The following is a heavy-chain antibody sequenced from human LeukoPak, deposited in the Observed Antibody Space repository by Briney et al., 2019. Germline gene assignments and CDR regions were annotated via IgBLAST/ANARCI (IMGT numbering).Heavy chain of an antibody. CDR1: GFTFSSYA. D-gene: IGHD3-3*01. J-gene: IGHJ4*02. CDR2: ISGSGGST. CDR3: AKHTIFGVVIIPRSLGALDY. V-gene: IGHV3-23*01. Sequence: GGSLRLPCAASGFTFSSYAMSWVRQAPGKGLEWVSAISGSGGSTYYADSVKGRFTISRDNSKNTLYLQMNSLRAEDTAVYYCAKHTIFGVVIIPRSLGALDYWGQGTLVTVSS.